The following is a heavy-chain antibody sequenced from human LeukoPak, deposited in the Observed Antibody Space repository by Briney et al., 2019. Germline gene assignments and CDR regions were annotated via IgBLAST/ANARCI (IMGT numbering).Heavy chain of an antibody. CDR3: ARVGYDSSGYQRPFDY. CDR1: GFPFRSYS. CDR2: ISSSSTHI. Sequence: GGSLRLSCAASGFPFRSYSMNWVRQAPGKGLEWVSSISSSSTHIYYADSVKGRFTISRDNAKNTLYLQMNSLRAEDTAVYYCARVGYDSSGYQRPFDYWGQGTLVTVSS. D-gene: IGHD3-22*01. V-gene: IGHV3-21*01. J-gene: IGHJ4*02.